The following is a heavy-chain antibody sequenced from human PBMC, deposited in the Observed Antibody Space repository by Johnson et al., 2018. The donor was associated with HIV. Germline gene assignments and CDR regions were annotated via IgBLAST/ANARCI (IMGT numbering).Heavy chain of an antibody. CDR1: GFTFDDYG. Sequence: VQLVESGGGVVRPGGSLRLSCAASGFTFDDYGMSWVRQAPGKGLEWVSGISGSGGSTYYADSVKGRFTISRDNSKNTLYLQMNSLRAEDTAVYYCARGRIAARPIWGQGTMVTVSS. CDR3: ARGRIAARPI. CDR2: ISGSGGST. D-gene: IGHD6-6*01. J-gene: IGHJ3*02. V-gene: IGHV3-23*04.